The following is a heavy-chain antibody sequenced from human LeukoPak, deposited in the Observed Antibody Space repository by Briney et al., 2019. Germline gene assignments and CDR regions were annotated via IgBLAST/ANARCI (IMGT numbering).Heavy chain of an antibody. CDR2: IWYDGSNK. CDR3: ARIGTTFDY. CDR1: GFSFRTYN. J-gene: IGHJ4*02. D-gene: IGHD4-11*01. V-gene: IGHV3-33*01. Sequence: GRSLRLSCTASGFSFRTYNLHWVRQAPGKGLEWVAVIWYDGSNKYYADSVKGRFTISRDNSKNTLYLQMNSLRAEDTAVYYCARIGTTFDYWGQGTLVTVSS.